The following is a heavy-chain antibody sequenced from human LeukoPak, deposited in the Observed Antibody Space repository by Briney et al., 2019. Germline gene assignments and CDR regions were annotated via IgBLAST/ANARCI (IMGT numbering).Heavy chain of an antibody. CDR3: ARVVTGYSSQEAEYFQH. Sequence: SQTLSLTCTVSGGSISSGGYYWSWIRQHPGKGLEWIGYIYYSGSTYYNPSLKSRVTISVDTSKNQFSLKLSSVTAADTAVYYCARVVTGYSSQEAEYFQHWGQGTLVTVSS. J-gene: IGHJ1*01. CDR2: IYYSGST. V-gene: IGHV4-31*03. D-gene: IGHD6-13*01. CDR1: GGSISSGGYY.